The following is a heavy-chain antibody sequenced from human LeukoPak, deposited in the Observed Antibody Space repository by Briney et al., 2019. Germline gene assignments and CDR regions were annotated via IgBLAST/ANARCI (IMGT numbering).Heavy chain of an antibody. J-gene: IGHJ6*02. Sequence: SVKVSCRASGFTFTSSAVQWVRQARGQRLEWIGWIVVGSGNTNYAQKFQERVTITRDMSTSTAYMELSSLRSEDTAVYYCAALVVVAATSYYGMDVWGQGTTVTVSS. CDR2: IVVGSGNT. CDR1: GFTFTSSA. V-gene: IGHV1-58*01. CDR3: AALVVVAATSYYGMDV. D-gene: IGHD2-15*01.